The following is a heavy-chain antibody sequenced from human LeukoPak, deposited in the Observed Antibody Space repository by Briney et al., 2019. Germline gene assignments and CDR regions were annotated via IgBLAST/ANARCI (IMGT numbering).Heavy chain of an antibody. CDR1: GFTFSSYG. J-gene: IGHJ3*02. CDR3: AKAYSSSYPPNDAFDI. Sequence: PGGSLRLSCAASGFTFSSYGMHWVRQAPGKGLEWVAVISYDGSNKYYADSVKGRFTISRASSKNTLYLQMNSLRAEDTAVYYCAKAYSSSYPPNDAFDIWGQGTMVTVSS. CDR2: ISYDGSNK. V-gene: IGHV3-30*18. D-gene: IGHD6-13*01.